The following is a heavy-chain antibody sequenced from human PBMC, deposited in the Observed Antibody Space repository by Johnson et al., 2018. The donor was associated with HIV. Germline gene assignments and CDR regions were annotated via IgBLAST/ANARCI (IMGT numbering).Heavy chain of an antibody. Sequence: VQLVETGGGLIQPGGSLRLSCAASGFTVSSNYMSWVRQAPGKGLEWVSVIYSGGSTYYADSVKGRFTISRDNSKNTLYLQMNNLRAEDTAVYYCARGNYDFWGGRHRGAFDIWGQGTMVTISS. CDR2: IYSGGST. CDR3: ARGNYDFWGGRHRGAFDI. V-gene: IGHV3-53*02. CDR1: GFTVSSNY. J-gene: IGHJ3*02. D-gene: IGHD3-3*01.